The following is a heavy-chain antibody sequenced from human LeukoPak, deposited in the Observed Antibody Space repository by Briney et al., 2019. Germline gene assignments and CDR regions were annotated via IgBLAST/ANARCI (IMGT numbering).Heavy chain of an antibody. Sequence: SETLSLTCTVSGYSMTSGYYWVWFRQPPGKGLEWIGSVYHTGITYYSPSLTSRVTISVDTSKNQFSLKLSSVTAADTAVYYCARFSSSWYSGDYWGQGTLVTVSS. J-gene: IGHJ4*02. CDR1: GYSMTSGYY. CDR3: ARFSSSWYSGDY. D-gene: IGHD6-13*01. CDR2: VYHTGIT. V-gene: IGHV4-38-2*02.